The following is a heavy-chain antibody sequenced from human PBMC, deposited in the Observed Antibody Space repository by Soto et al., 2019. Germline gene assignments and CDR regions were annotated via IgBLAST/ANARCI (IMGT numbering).Heavy chain of an antibody. Sequence: PEETLSLTCAVYGGSFSGYYWSWIRQPPGKGLEWIGEINHSGSTNYNPSLKSRVTISVDTSKNQFSLKLSSVTAADTAVYYCARSKRTLRITGTHKRSYWYFDLWGRGTLVTVSS. J-gene: IGHJ2*01. CDR3: ARSKRTLRITGTHKRSYWYFDL. CDR2: INHSGST. D-gene: IGHD1-20*01. CDR1: GGSFSGYY. V-gene: IGHV4-34*01.